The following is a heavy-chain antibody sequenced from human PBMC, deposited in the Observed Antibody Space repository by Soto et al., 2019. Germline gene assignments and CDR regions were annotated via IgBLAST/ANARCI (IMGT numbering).Heavy chain of an antibody. CDR1: GGSISSGNYY. CDR3: ATLGTPATGLYYFHY. D-gene: IGHD2-15*01. Sequence: QVQLQESGPGLVKPSQTLSLTCTVSGGSISSGNYYWSWIRQPPGKGLEWIGFISYSGSTYYSLSLKRRVTLPVDTSKTLFSLNLSFVPAADTAVYYCATLGTPATGLYYFHYRGQGTLVTVSS. V-gene: IGHV4-30-4*01. J-gene: IGHJ4*02. CDR2: ISYSGST.